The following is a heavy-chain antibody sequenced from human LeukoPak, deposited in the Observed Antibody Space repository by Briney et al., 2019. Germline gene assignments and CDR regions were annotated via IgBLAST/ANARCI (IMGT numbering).Heavy chain of an antibody. V-gene: IGHV4-30-4*01. Sequence: PSETLSLTCTVSGGSISSGDYYWSWIRQPPGKGLEWIGYIYYSGSTYYNPSLKSRVTISVDTSKNQFSLKLSSVTAADTAVYYCARDYEAPGGFDLWGRGTLVTVSS. J-gene: IGHJ2*01. CDR3: ARDYEAPGGFDL. D-gene: IGHD3-16*01. CDR2: IYYSGST. CDR1: GGSISSGDYY.